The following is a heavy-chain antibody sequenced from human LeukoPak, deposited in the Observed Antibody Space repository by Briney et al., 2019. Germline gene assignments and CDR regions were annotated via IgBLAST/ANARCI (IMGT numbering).Heavy chain of an antibody. J-gene: IGHJ4*02. CDR2: MNPNSGNT. CDR3: ATYQQLATNLFDY. V-gene: IGHV1-8*01. D-gene: IGHD6-13*01. CDR1: GYTFTSYD. Sequence: ASVKVSCTASGYTFTSYDINWVRQATGQGLEWMGWMNPNSGNTGYAQKFQGRVTMTRNTSISTAYMELSSLRSEDTAVYYCATYQQLATNLFDYWGQGTLVTVSS.